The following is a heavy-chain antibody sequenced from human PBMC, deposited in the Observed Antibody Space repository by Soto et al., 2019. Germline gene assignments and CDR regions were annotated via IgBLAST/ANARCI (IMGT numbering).Heavy chain of an antibody. CDR3: ARAFDDSSGYYGGLGY. V-gene: IGHV4-30-4*01. CDR2: IYYSGST. Sequence: QVQLQESGPGLVKPSQTLFLTCTVSGGSISSGDYYWSWIRQPPGKGLEWIGYIYYSGSTYYNPSLKRRVTISIDTSKNQFSLKLSSVTAADTAVYFCARAFDDSSGYYGGLGYWGQGTLVTVSS. CDR1: GGSISSGDYY. J-gene: IGHJ4*02. D-gene: IGHD3-22*01.